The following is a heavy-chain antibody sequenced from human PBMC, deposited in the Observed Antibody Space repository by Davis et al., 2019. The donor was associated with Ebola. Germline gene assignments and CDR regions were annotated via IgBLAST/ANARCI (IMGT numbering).Heavy chain of an antibody. CDR2: IAGSGGST. CDR3: AKGPETGRFEY. J-gene: IGHJ4*02. D-gene: IGHD1-1*01. CDR1: KFTLSSYW. V-gene: IGHV3-23*01. Sequence: GESLKISCAASKFTLSSYWMSWVRQAPGKGLEWVSAIAGSGGSTYHADSVKGRFTISRDNSKNTLYLQMKSLRAEDTAVYYCAKGPETGRFEYWGQGTLVTVSA.